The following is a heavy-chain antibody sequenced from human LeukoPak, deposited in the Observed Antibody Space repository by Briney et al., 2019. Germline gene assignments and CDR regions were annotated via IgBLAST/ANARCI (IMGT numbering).Heavy chain of an antibody. CDR1: AASISSSSHH. Sequence: PSETLSLTCTISAASISSSSHHWGWIRQSPGKGLEWIGSIYYGQTIYYNPSLNSRVTISVVTSKDQFTLQLNSVTAADTAVYYCVRHDDRGGATMGAFDSWGQGSLVTVSS. J-gene: IGHJ5*01. CDR2: IYYGQTI. CDR3: VRHDDRGGATMGAFDS. D-gene: IGHD4/OR15-4a*01. V-gene: IGHV4-39*01.